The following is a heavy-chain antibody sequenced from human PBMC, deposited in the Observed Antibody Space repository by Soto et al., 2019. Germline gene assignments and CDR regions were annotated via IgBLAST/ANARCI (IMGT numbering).Heavy chain of an antibody. Sequence: QVQLVESGGGVVQPGRSLRLSCAASGSSFSSYDIHWVRQVPGKGLEWVAVISYDGTYKHYADSVKGRFTFSRDNSKNTVYLQMNNLRAEDTAVYYCANDRGYYSSSWPVYWGQGTLVTVSS. CDR1: GSSFSSYD. V-gene: IGHV3-30*18. D-gene: IGHD6-13*01. CDR3: ANDRGYYSSSWPVY. J-gene: IGHJ4*02. CDR2: ISYDGTYK.